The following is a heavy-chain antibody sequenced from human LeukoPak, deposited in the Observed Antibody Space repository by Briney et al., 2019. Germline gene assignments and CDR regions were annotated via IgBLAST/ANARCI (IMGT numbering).Heavy chain of an antibody. J-gene: IGHJ4*02. CDR2: IPSGGFYE. V-gene: IGHV3-30-3*01. CDR3: ARDSTYYYESGSSGPHYFDN. D-gene: IGHD3-10*01. Sequence: GGSLRLSCAASGFNFGNYAMHWVRQAPGKGLEWVSLIPSGGFYEYYADPVKGRFTISRDDSGNTLYLQLNSLRPEDTAVYYCARDSTYYYESGSSGPHYFDNWGQGTLVTVSS. CDR1: GFNFGNYA.